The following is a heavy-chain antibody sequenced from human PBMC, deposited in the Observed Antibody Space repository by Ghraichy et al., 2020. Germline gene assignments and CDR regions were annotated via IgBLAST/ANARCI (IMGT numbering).Heavy chain of an antibody. CDR1: GFTFSSYA. CDR2: ISGSGGST. Sequence: GGSLRLSCAVSGFTFSSYAMTWVRQAPGKGLEWVSAISGSGGSTYYADSVKGRFTISRDNSKNTLSLQMNSLRAEDTAVYYCANVCGGSCSHRSYWYFDLWGRGTLVTVSS. J-gene: IGHJ2*01. D-gene: IGHD2-15*01. V-gene: IGHV3-23*01. CDR3: ANVCGGSCSHRSYWYFDL.